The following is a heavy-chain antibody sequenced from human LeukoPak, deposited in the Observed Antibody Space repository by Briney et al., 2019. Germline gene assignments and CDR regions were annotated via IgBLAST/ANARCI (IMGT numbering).Heavy chain of an antibody. V-gene: IGHV3-23*01. CDR2: ISGSGGST. CDR3: AKGATYYYDSSGYFDY. J-gene: IGHJ4*02. CDR1: GFTFSSYA. D-gene: IGHD3-22*01. Sequence: GGSLRLSCAASGFTFSSYAMSWVRQAPGKGLEWVSAISGSGGSTYYADSVKDRFTISRDNSKNTLYLQMNSLRAEDTAVYYCAKGATYYYDSSGYFDYWGQGTLVTVSS.